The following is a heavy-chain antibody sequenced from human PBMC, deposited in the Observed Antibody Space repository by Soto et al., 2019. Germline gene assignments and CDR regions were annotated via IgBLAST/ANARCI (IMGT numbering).Heavy chain of an antibody. D-gene: IGHD3-9*01. CDR2: ISSSSSTI. J-gene: IGHJ6*02. V-gene: IGHV3-48*02. CDR3: ARLLRYFDWLPSPNSGMDV. CDR1: GFTFSSYS. Sequence: GGSLRLSCAASGFTFSSYSMNWVRQAPGKGLEWVSYISSSSSTIYYADSVKGRFTISRDNAKNSMYLQMNSLRDEDTAVYYCARLLRYFDWLPSPNSGMDVWGQGTTVTVSS.